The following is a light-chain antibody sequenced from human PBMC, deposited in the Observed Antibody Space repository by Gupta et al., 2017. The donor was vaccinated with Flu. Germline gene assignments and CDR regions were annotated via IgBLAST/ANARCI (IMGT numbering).Light chain of an antibody. CDR3: QQYEAYPLT. CDR2: KAS. J-gene: IGKJ4*01. V-gene: IGKV1-5*03. CDR1: QNINSW. Sequence: DTQLSQFPPPLSAYVGDRVTITCRDSQNINSWLAWYQQKPGKAPKFLIYKASSLQSGVPSRFSGSGSGTQFTLTISSLQPDDYATYYCQQYEAYPLTFGGGTKVEIK.